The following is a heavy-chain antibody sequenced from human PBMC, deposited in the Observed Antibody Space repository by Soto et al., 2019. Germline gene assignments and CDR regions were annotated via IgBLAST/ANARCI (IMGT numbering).Heavy chain of an antibody. Sequence: PSETLSLTCAVYGGSFSGYYWSWIRQPPGKGLEWIGEINHSGSTNYNPSLKSRVTISVDTSKNQFSLKLSPVTAADTAVYYCARVPLYDYIWGSYRYYFDYWGQGTLVTVSS. J-gene: IGHJ4*02. V-gene: IGHV4-34*01. CDR2: INHSGST. CDR3: ARVPLYDYIWGSYRYYFDY. CDR1: GGSFSGYY. D-gene: IGHD3-16*02.